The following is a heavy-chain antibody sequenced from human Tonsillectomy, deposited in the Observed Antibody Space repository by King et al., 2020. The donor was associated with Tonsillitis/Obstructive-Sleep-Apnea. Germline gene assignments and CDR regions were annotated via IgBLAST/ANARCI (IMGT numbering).Heavy chain of an antibody. J-gene: IGHJ6*02. CDR1: GYTFTYYG. V-gene: IGHV1-18*01. Sequence: QLVQSGAEVKKPGASVRVSCKASGYTFTYYGISWVRQAPGQGLEWMGWISAYNGDTNYAQKLQGRVNVTTDTSTGTAYMDLRSLRSDDTAVYYCAKDNYSSSWSAHGYYYGMDVWGQGTTITVSS. CDR2: ISAYNGDT. CDR3: AKDNYSSSWSAHGYYYGMDV. D-gene: IGHD6-13*01.